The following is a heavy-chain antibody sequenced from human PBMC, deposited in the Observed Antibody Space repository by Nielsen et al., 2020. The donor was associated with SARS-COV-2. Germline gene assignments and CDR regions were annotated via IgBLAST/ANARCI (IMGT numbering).Heavy chain of an antibody. V-gene: IGHV3-49*03. CDR1: GFTFGDYA. J-gene: IGHJ4*02. D-gene: IGHD6-19*01. CDR2: IRSKAYGGTT. Sequence: GGSLRLSCTASGFTFGDYAMSWFRQAPGKGLEWVGFIRSKAYGGTTEYAASVEGRFTISRDDSKSIAYLQMNSLKTEDTAVYYCTRGQWLQHFLFDYWGQGTLVTVSS. CDR3: TRGQWLQHFLFDY.